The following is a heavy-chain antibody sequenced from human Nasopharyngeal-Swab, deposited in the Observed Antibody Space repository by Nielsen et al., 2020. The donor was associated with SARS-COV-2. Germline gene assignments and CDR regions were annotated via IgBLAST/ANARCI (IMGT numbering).Heavy chain of an antibody. V-gene: IGHV1-8*01. D-gene: IGHD3-3*01. Sequence: ASVQVSCKASGYTFPSYDINWVRQATGQGLEWMGWMNPNSGNTGYAQKFQGRVTMTRNTSISKAYMELSSLRSEDTAVYYCARERRITIFGVVIIGWFDPWGQGTLVTVSS. CDR2: MNPNSGNT. CDR1: GYTFPSYD. CDR3: ARERRITIFGVVIIGWFDP. J-gene: IGHJ5*02.